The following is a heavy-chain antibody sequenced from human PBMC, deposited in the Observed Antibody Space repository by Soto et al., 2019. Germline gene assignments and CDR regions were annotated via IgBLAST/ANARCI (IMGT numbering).Heavy chain of an antibody. V-gene: IGHV3-30-3*01. Sequence: QVQLVESGGGVVQPGRSLRLSCAASGFTFSSYAMHWVRQAPGKGLEWVAVISYDGSNKYYADSVKGRFTISRDNSKNTLYLQMNSLRAEDTAVYYCASGQLRYFDYWGQGTLVTVSS. CDR2: ISYDGSNK. D-gene: IGHD2-2*01. CDR1: GFTFSSYA. J-gene: IGHJ4*02. CDR3: ASGQLRYFDY.